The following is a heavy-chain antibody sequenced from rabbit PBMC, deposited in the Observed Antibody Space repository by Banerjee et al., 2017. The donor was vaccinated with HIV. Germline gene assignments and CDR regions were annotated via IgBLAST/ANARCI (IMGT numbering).Heavy chain of an antibody. CDR2: IYTGYDDT. D-gene: IGHD8-1*01. J-gene: IGHJ4*01. V-gene: IGHV1S45*01. CDR3: ARGVNYDGGGYDL. Sequence: QEQLVESGGGLVQPGASLALTCKASGLDFSASCWICWVRQAPGKGLEWIACIYTGYDDTYYATWAKGRFTISKASSTTVTLQMTSLTAADTASYFCARGVNYDGGGYDLWGPGTLVTVS. CDR1: GLDFSASCW.